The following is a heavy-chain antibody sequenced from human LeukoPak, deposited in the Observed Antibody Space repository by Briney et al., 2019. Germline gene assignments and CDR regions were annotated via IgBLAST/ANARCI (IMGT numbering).Heavy chain of an antibody. V-gene: IGHV5-51*01. CDR1: GYSFTSYW. CDR2: IYPANSDT. CDR3: ARPHFYASGSPYYLDY. Sequence: GESLTISCTGSGYSFTSYWIGWVRQMPGKGLEWMGLIYPANSDTRYNPSFKGQVTISADKSISTAYLRWSNLKASDTAMYYCARPHFYASGSPYYLDYWGQGTLVTVSS. D-gene: IGHD3-10*01. J-gene: IGHJ4*02.